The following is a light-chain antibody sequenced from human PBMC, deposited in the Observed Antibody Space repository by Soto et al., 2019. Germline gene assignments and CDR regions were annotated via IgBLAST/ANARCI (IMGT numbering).Light chain of an antibody. V-gene: IGKV1-39*01. Sequence: DIQMTQSPSSLSASIGDTVTITCRASQSIASFLNWLQLKPGKAPKLLISDTSTLQSGVPSRFSGGGSGTEFTLTIRSLQPEDSALYFCLQSYSTLFTFGPGTKVDIK. CDR1: QSIASF. J-gene: IGKJ3*01. CDR2: DTS. CDR3: LQSYSTLFT.